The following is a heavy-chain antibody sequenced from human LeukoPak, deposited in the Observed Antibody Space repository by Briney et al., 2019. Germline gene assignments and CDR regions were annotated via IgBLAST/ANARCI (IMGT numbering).Heavy chain of an antibody. Sequence: ASVKVSCKASGYTFTSYGISWVRQAPGQGLEWMGWISAYNGNTNYAQKLQGRVTMTTDTSTSTAYMELRSLRSDDTAVYYCAMGPRYGSGSLPVDNWFDPWGQGTLVTVSS. CDR2: ISAYNGNT. CDR1: GYTFTSYG. D-gene: IGHD3-10*01. J-gene: IGHJ5*02. CDR3: AMGPRYGSGSLPVDNWFDP. V-gene: IGHV1-18*01.